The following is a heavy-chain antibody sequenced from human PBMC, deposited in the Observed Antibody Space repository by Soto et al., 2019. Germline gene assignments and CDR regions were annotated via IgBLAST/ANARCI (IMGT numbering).Heavy chain of an antibody. D-gene: IGHD3-9*01. CDR3: AKGDFDILTGLDY. Sequence: EQVVESGGGLVQPGRSLRLSCAGSGFTFKDYAMHWVRQAPGKGLEWVAGISWNSVSIGYADSVKGRFTISRDDAKNSLYLQMNSLRTEDTALYYCAKGDFDILTGLDYWGRGTLVTVSS. J-gene: IGHJ4*02. V-gene: IGHV3-9*01. CDR2: ISWNSVSI. CDR1: GFTFKDYA.